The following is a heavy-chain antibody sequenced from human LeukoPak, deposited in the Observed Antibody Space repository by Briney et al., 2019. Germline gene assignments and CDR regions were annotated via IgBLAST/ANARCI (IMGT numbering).Heavy chain of an antibody. CDR1: GFTFSNAW. D-gene: IGHD3-22*01. J-gene: IGHJ3*02. Sequence: GGSLRLSCAASGFTFSNAWMSWVRQAPGKGLEWVGRIKSKTDGGTTDYAAPVKGRFTSSRDDSKNTQYLQMNSLKTEDTAVYYCTSDITMIVVVINDAFDIWGQGTMVTVSS. CDR2: IKSKTDGGTT. CDR3: TSDITMIVVVINDAFDI. V-gene: IGHV3-15*01.